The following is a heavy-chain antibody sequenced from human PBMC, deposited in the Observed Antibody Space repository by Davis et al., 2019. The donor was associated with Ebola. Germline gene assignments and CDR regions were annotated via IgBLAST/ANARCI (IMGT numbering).Heavy chain of an antibody. D-gene: IGHD6-19*01. CDR2: SNTNTGNP. CDR1: GYIFTDYA. J-gene: IGHJ6*02. V-gene: IGHV7-4-1*02. CDR3: ARETRYRSGGRVGVDV. Sequence: ASVKVSCKASGYIFTDYAINWVRQAPGQGLEWMGWSNTNTGNPTYAQGFTGRFVISLDTSVSTAYLAINSLKSEDTAMYYCARETRYRSGGRVGVDVWGQGTTVTVSS.